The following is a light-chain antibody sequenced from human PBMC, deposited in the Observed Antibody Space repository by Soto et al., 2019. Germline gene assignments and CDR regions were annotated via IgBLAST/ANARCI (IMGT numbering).Light chain of an antibody. J-gene: IGLJ1*01. CDR1: TSNIGTND. Sequence: QSVLTQTPSASGTPGQWVTMSCSGGTSNIGTNDVYWYQHVPGTAPKLIIYSNDQRPSGVPDRFSASKSGTSASLAISGLRSEDEADYYCSSYTNINTRACVFGTGTKLTVL. CDR2: SND. CDR3: SSYTNINTRACV. V-gene: IGLV1-47*01.